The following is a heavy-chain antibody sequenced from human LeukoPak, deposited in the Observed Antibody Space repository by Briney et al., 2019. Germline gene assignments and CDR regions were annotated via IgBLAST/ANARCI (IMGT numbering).Heavy chain of an antibody. CDR2: ISGSGGST. CDR1: VFTFSSYA. D-gene: IGHD3-3*01. Sequence: PGGSLRLSCAASVFTFSSYAMSWVRQAPGKGLEWVSAISGSGGSTYYADSVKGRFTISRDNSKNTLYLQMNSLRAEDTAVYYCARLRGSARYDFWSGYYYEGFDYWGQRTLVTVSS. V-gene: IGHV3-23*01. J-gene: IGHJ4*02. CDR3: ARLRGSARYDFWSGYYYEGFDY.